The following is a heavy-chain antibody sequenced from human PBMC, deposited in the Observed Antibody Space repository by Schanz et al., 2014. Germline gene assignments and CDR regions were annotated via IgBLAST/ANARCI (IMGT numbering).Heavy chain of an antibody. V-gene: IGHV3-9*02. Sequence: EVQLLESGGGLVQPGGSLRLSCTASGFNSDDYAMHWVRQAPGKGLEWVSNIPWNGAAIGYADSVKGRFTISRDSSKNTLFLQMNSLRTEDTAVYYCARLDPYCRSGTCSRAFDFWGQGTLVTVSS. CDR2: IPWNGAAI. D-gene: IGHD2-15*01. CDR3: ARLDPYCRSGTCSRAFDF. CDR1: GFNSDDYA. J-gene: IGHJ4*02.